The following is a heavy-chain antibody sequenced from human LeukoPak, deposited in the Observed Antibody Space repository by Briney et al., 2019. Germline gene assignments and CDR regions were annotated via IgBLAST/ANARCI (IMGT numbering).Heavy chain of an antibody. Sequence: PSGTLSLTCAVSGGSISSSYWWSWVRQPPGKGLEWIGEFFHSGSTDYNPSLKSRVTISVDKSRNQFSLRLSSVTAADTAVYYCARGIPGYLNTSGYYYDYWGQGTLVTVSS. D-gene: IGHD3-22*01. J-gene: IGHJ4*02. CDR2: FFHSGST. CDR3: ARGIPGYLNTSGYYYDY. V-gene: IGHV4-4*02. CDR1: GGSISSSYW.